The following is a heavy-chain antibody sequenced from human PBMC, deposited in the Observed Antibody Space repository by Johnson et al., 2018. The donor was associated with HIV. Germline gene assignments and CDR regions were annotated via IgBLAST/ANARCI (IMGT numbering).Heavy chain of an antibody. J-gene: IGHJ3*02. CDR2: MWYDGSNK. D-gene: IGHD6-13*01. CDR1: GFTFSSYG. V-gene: IGHV3-33*06. Sequence: QEQLVESGGGVVQPGRSLRLSCAASGFTFSSYGMHWVRQAPGKGLEWVAVMWYDGSNKYYADSVKGRFTISRDNSKNTLYLQMNSLRAEETAVYYCAKEQWSSSWYDAFDIWGQGTMVTVSS. CDR3: AKEQWSSSWYDAFDI.